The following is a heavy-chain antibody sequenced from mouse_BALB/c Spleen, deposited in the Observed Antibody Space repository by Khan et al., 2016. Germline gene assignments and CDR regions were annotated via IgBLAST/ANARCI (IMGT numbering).Heavy chain of an antibody. CDR2: ILPGNANS. Sequence: VQLQESGAELMKPGASVKISCKATGYTFSNYWIEWVKQRPGHGLEWIGDILPGNANSNYNENLKGKATLTADTSSNTAYVQLSSLTSEDSAVYYWARAWYSMDYWGQGTSVTVSS. CDR1: GYTFSNYW. CDR3: ARAWYSMDY. J-gene: IGHJ4*01. V-gene: IGHV1-9*01.